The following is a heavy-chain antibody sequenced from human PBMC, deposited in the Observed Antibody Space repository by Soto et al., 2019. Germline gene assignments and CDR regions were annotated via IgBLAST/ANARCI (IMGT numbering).Heavy chain of an antibody. J-gene: IGHJ4*02. CDR1: GGSFSGHY. D-gene: IGHD3-22*01. CDR3: ARGSYGSDGYYLLFDQ. Sequence: QVQLQQRGAGLLKPSETLALTCGVHGGSFSGHYWTWIRQPPGGGLEWIGDINHTGTTNYKPSLKTRASISQDMSKNEVTLKLNSVTAADTAVYYCARGSYGSDGYYLLFDQWGQGTLVTVSS. V-gene: IGHV4-34*02. CDR2: INHTGTT.